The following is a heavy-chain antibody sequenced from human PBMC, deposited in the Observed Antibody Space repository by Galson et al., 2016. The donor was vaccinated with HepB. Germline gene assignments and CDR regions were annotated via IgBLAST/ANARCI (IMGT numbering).Heavy chain of an antibody. D-gene: IGHD2-15*01. V-gene: IGHV3-23*01. CDR1: GFTFRYYA. CDR2: ISSAGGTT. Sequence: SLRLSCASSGFTFRYYAMPWVRRAPGKGLEWVSDISSAGGTTHYADSVKGRFTISRDNSRGTLYLQMDRLRAADTAVYHCAKERGWYGGPNYGSWGQGTLVTVSS. J-gene: IGHJ5*02. CDR3: AKERGWYGGPNYGS.